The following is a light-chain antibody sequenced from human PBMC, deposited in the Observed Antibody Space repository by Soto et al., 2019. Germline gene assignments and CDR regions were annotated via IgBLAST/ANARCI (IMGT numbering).Light chain of an antibody. J-gene: IGLJ2*01. V-gene: IGLV1-44*01. CDR2: SHN. Sequence: QSVLTQPPSASGTPGQRVTISCSGTSSNIGSNTVNWYQQLPGTATKLLIYSHNQRPSGVPDRFSGSKSGTSASLAISGLQSEDEADYYCAAWDDSLNGVIFGGGTKLTVL. CDR1: SSNIGSNT. CDR3: AAWDDSLNGVI.